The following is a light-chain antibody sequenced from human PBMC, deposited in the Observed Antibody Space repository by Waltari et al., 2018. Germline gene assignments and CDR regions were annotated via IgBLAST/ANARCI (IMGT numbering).Light chain of an antibody. CDR1: SSNIGSNG. CDR3: TTWDDSLNGGL. CDR2: YNN. V-gene: IGLV1-36*01. Sequence: QSVLTQPPSASEAARKSVTISCSGSSSNIGSNGVSWYQQFPETAPKLLIYYNNRRPSGVSDRVSGSKSGTSASLTISGLQTEDEADYYCTTWDDSLNGGLFGGGTRLTVL. J-gene: IGLJ2*01.